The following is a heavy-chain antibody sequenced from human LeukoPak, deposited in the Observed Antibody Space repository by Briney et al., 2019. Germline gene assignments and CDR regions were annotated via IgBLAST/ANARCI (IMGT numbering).Heavy chain of an antibody. J-gene: IGHJ6*02. CDR1: GYTFTSYY. D-gene: IGHD4-17*01. CDR2: INPSGGST. CDR3: ARDHRTTGRPAPANYYYYGMDV. V-gene: IGHV1-46*01. Sequence: ASVKVSCTASGYTFTSYYMHWVRQAPGQGLEWMGIINPSGGSTSYAQKFQGRVTVTRDTSTSTVYMELSSLRSEDTAVYYCARDHRTTGRPAPANYYYYGMDVWGQGTTVTVSS.